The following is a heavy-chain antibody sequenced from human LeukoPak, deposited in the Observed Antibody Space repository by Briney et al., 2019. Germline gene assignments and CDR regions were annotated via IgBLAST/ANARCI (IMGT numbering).Heavy chain of an antibody. D-gene: IGHD6-13*01. CDR3: ARGLQSRIEATGLLDY. V-gene: IGHV3-30*02. CDR1: GFTFSSYG. Sequence: GGSLRLSCAASGFTFSSYGMHWVRQAPGKGLEWVAFIRYDGSNKYYADSVKGRFTISRDNARNSLYLQMNSLRAEDTAVYYCARGLQSRIEATGLLDYWGQGTLVTVSS. CDR2: IRYDGSNK. J-gene: IGHJ4*02.